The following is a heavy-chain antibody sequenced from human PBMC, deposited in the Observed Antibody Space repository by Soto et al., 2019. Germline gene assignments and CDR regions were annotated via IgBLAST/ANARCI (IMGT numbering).Heavy chain of an antibody. CDR1: GGSFSGYY. CDR2: INHSGST. J-gene: IGHJ4*02. CDR3: ASYDTSGYYV. Sequence: SETLSLTCAVYGGSFSGYYWTWIRQPPGKGLEWIGEINHSGSTNYNPSLKSRVTISVDTSNNQFSLKLSSVTAADTAVYYCASYDTSGYYVGGQGTLVTVSS. D-gene: IGHD3-22*01. V-gene: IGHV4-34*01.